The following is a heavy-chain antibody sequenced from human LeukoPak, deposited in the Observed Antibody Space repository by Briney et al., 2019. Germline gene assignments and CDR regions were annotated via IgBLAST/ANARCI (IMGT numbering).Heavy chain of an antibody. J-gene: IGHJ4*02. D-gene: IGHD1-26*01. V-gene: IGHV4-4*07. Sequence: SETLSLTCTVSGGSMDNYYWSWIRQAAGQGLEWIGRIYISGFTNYRPSLKGRVTMSVDTFRNQFSLKLTYVTAADTAVYFCARDGGSSPWVFDSWGQGALVTVSS. CDR1: GGSMDNYY. CDR3: ARDGGSSPWVFDS. CDR2: IYISGFT.